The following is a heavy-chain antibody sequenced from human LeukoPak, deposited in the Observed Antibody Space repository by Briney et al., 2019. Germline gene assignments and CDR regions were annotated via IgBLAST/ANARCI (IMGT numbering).Heavy chain of an antibody. CDR1: GYTFTSYD. V-gene: IGHV1-8*01. CDR2: MNPNSGNT. D-gene: IGHD3-3*01. J-gene: IGHJ5*02. CDR3: AGDAAALGWFGNWFDP. Sequence: ASVKVSCKASGYTFTSYDINWVRQATGQGLEWMGWMNPNSGNTGYAQKFQGRVTMTTDTSTSTAYMELRSLRSDDTAVYYCAGDAAALGWFGNWFDPWGQGTLVTVSS.